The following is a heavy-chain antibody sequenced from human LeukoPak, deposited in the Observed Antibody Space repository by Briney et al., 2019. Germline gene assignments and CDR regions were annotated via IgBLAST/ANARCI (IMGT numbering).Heavy chain of an antibody. CDR2: IKEDGSEA. J-gene: IGHJ4*02. CDR1: GFTFSRYW. Sequence: AGGSLRLSCEAAGFTFSRYWMSWVRQATGKGLECVAKIKEDGSEAHYVDSVKGRFTISRDNAKNSLFLQMSSLRGEDTALYYCATEHWGPNSWGQGTLVTVSS. D-gene: IGHD3-16*01. V-gene: IGHV3-7*01. CDR3: ATEHWGPNS.